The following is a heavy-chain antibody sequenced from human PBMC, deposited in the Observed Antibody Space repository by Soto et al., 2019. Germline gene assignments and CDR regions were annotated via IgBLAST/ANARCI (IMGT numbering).Heavy chain of an antibody. CDR3: ARALSYYDSSGYYWVWFDP. D-gene: IGHD3-22*01. Sequence: ASVKVSCKASGYTFTSYGISWVRQAPGQGLEWMGWISAYNGNTNYAQKLQGRVTMTTDTSTSTAYMELRSLRSDDTAVYYCARALSYYDSSGYYWVWFDPWGQGTLVTVSS. CDR1: GYTFTSYG. CDR2: ISAYNGNT. V-gene: IGHV1-18*01. J-gene: IGHJ5*02.